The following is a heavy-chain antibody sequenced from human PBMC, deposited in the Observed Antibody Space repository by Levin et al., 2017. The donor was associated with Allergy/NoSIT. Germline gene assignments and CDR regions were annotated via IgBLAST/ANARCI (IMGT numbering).Heavy chain of an antibody. CDR1: GGSISSGGYY. V-gene: IGHV4-31*03. D-gene: IGHD2-15*01. Sequence: PSQTLSLTCTVSGGSISSGGYYWSWIRQHPGKGLEWIGYIYYSGSTYYNPSLKSRVTISVDTSKNQFSLKLSSVTAADTAVYYCARGRYCSSTSCSGGPYCSGGSCYYYDAFDIWGQGTMVTVSS. CDR2: IYYSGST. J-gene: IGHJ3*02. CDR3: ARGRYCSSTSCSGGPYCSGGSCYYYDAFDI.